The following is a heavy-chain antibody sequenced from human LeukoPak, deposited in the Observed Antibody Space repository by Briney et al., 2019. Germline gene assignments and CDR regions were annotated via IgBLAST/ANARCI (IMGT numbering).Heavy chain of an antibody. J-gene: IGHJ6*02. CDR2: IYYNGST. Sequence: SETLSLTCTVSGGSISNYYWSWIRQPPGKGLEWIGYIYYNGSTNYNPSLKSRVTISIDTSKNQFSLKLSSVTAADTAVYYCARDPKAGRYYYYGMDVWGQGTTVTVSS. V-gene: IGHV4-59*12. CDR1: GGSISNYY. CDR3: ARDPKAGRYYYYGMDV.